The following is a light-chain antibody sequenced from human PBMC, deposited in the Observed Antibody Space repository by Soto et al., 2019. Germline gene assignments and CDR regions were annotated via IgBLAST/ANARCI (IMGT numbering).Light chain of an antibody. CDR2: RAS. CDR1: QNIYSN. Sequence: ILMTQSQATLSVSPGARATFSCRASQNIYSNIAWYQQRPGQAPRLLIYRASTRATGVPARFSGSGSGTEFTLTISSLQSEDFAVYSCLQYHNLWAFGQGTKVDIK. CDR3: LQYHNLWA. V-gene: IGKV3-15*01. J-gene: IGKJ1*01.